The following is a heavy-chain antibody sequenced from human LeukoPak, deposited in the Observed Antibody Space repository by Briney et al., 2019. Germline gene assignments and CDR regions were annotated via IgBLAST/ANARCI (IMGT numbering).Heavy chain of an antibody. CDR2: ISGSGGST. CDR1: GFTFSSYA. V-gene: IGHV3-23*01. J-gene: IGHJ4*02. Sequence: GGSLRLSCAASGFTFSSYAMSWVRQTPGKGLEWVSAISGSGGSTYYADSVKGRFTISRDNSKNTLYLQMNSLRAEDTAVYYCAKAKRFGELLSAYWGQGTLVTVSS. CDR3: AKAKRFGELLSAY. D-gene: IGHD3-10*01.